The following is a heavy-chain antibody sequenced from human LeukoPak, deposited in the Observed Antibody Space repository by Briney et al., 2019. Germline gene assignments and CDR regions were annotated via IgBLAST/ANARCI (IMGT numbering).Heavy chain of an antibody. Sequence: SETLSLTCAVYGGSFSGYYWSWIRQPPGEGLEWIGEINHSGSTNYNPSLKSRVTISVDTSKNQFSLKLSSVTAADTAVYYCARGGVLWFGELFRNWFDPWGQGTLVTVSS. CDR3: ARGGVLWFGELFRNWFDP. CDR2: INHSGST. J-gene: IGHJ5*02. V-gene: IGHV4-34*01. D-gene: IGHD3-10*01. CDR1: GGSFSGYY.